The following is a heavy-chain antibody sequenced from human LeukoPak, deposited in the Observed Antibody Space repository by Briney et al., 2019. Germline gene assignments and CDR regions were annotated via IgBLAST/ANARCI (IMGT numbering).Heavy chain of an antibody. V-gene: IGHV3-7*05. J-gene: IGHJ4*02. Sequence: GGSLRLSCAASGFTFNTFWMSWVRQAPGKGPEWVANIKQDGGEKHYVDSVKGRFTILRDNVESSLYLQMNSLRAEDTAVYYCARDNGGTGWVHWGQGTLVTVSS. D-gene: IGHD6-19*01. CDR1: GFTFNTFW. CDR2: IKQDGGEK. CDR3: ARDNGGTGWVH.